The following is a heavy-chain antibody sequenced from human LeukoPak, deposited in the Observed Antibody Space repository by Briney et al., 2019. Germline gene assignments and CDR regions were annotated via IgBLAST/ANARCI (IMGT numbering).Heavy chain of an antibody. J-gene: IGHJ4*02. Sequence: GRSLRLSCAASGFTFSSYGMHWVRQAPGKGLEWVAVIWYDGSNKYYADSVKGRFTISRDNSKNTLYLQMNSLRAEDTAVCYCAGASWFNGYLDWLPPLGDYWGQGTLVTVSS. V-gene: IGHV3-33*01. D-gene: IGHD3-9*01. CDR2: IWYDGSNK. CDR3: AGASWFNGYLDWLPPLGDY. CDR1: GFTFSSYG.